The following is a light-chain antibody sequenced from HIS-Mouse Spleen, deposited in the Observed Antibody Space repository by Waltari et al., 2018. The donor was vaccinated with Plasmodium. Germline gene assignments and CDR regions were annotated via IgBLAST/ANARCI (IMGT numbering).Light chain of an antibody. V-gene: IGKV3-15*01. J-gene: IGKJ3*01. Sequence: EIVMTQSPATLSVSPGERATLSCRASQSVSSNLAWYQQKPGQAPRLLFCGASTRATGIPARFSGSGSGTEFTLTISSLQSEDFAVYYCQQYNNWSFTFGPGTKVDIK. CDR3: QQYNNWSFT. CDR2: GAS. CDR1: QSVSSN.